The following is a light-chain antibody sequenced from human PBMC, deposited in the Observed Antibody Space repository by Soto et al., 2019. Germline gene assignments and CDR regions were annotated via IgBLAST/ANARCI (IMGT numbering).Light chain of an antibody. CDR3: QQYDNLPIT. CDR1: QDISNY. J-gene: IGKJ5*01. CDR2: DAS. Sequence: DIQMTQSPSSLSASVGDRVTITCQASQDISNYLNWYQQKPGKAPKLLIYDASNLETGVPSRFSGSGSWTDFNFTISSLQPEDIATYYCQQYDNLPITFGQGTRLEIK. V-gene: IGKV1-33*01.